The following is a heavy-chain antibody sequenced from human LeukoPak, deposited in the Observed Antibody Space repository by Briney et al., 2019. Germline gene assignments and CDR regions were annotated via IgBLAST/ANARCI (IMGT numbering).Heavy chain of an antibody. V-gene: IGHV3-43*02. CDR3: AKEPYDFWSGPHLYYFDS. CDR2: ISGDGGST. Sequence: GGSLRLSCAASGFTFDDYAMHWVRQAPGKGLEWVSLISGDGGSTYYADSVKGRFTISRDNSKNSLYLLMNSLRTEDTALYYCAKEPYDFWSGPHLYYFDSWGQGTLVTVSS. J-gene: IGHJ4*02. CDR1: GFTFDDYA. D-gene: IGHD3-3*01.